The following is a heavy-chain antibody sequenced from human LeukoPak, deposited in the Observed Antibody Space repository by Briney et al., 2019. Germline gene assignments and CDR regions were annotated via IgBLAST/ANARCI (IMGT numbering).Heavy chain of an antibody. CDR2: ISGSGGGT. V-gene: IGHV3-23*01. Sequence: PGGSLRLSCAASGFTISNYNMNWVRQAPGKGLEWVSAISGSGGGTYYADSVKGRFTISRDNSKNTLYLQMNNLRAEDTAVYYCAKVYSGSPRGAFDMWGQGTMVTVSS. CDR1: GFTISNYN. J-gene: IGHJ3*02. CDR3: AKVYSGSPRGAFDM. D-gene: IGHD1-26*01.